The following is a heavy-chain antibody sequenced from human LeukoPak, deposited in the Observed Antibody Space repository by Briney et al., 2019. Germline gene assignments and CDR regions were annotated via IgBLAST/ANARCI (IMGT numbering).Heavy chain of an antibody. V-gene: IGHV3-23*01. CDR3: AKKMAAAGTVDY. Sequence: GGTLRLSCAASGFTFSSYGMSWVRHAPGKGLEWVSAISGSGGSTYYADSVKGRFTISRDNSKNTLYLQMNSLRAEDTAVYYCAKKMAAAGTVDYWGQGTLVTVSS. CDR1: GFTFSSYG. CDR2: ISGSGGST. J-gene: IGHJ4*02. D-gene: IGHD6-13*01.